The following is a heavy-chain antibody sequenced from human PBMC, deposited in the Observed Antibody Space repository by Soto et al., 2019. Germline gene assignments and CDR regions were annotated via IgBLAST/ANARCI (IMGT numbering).Heavy chain of an antibody. V-gene: IGHV3-23*01. CDR2: ISGSGGRT. Sequence: EVQLLESGGGLVQPGGSLRLSCAASGFTFSTFAMTWVRQAPGKGLEWVSTISGSGGRTFYADSLKGRFTISRDNSKNTLYLQMSSLRADDTAVYYCRGVGSSVLTGEIASWGQGTLVTVSS. CDR3: RGVGSSVLTGEIAS. D-gene: IGHD7-27*01. CDR1: GFTFSTFA. J-gene: IGHJ4*02.